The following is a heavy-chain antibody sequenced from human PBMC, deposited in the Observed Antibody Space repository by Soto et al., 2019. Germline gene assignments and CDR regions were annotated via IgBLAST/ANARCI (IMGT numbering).Heavy chain of an antibody. V-gene: IGHV4-4*02. Sequence: SETLSLTCAVSGGSISSSNWWSWVRQPPGKGLEWIGEIYHSGSTNYNPSLKSRVTISVDKSKNQFSLKLSSVTAADTAVYYCAKGWSNDWYGPLDSWGLGILVTVSS. J-gene: IGHJ4*02. CDR3: AKGWSNDWYGPLDS. D-gene: IGHD6-19*01. CDR2: IYHSGST. CDR1: GGSISSSNW.